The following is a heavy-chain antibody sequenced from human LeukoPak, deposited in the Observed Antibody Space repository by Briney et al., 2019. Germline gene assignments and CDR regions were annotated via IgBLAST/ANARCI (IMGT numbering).Heavy chain of an antibody. D-gene: IGHD3-22*01. CDR1: GDSIRSYY. CDR2: IYYSGST. CDR3: ARDSGYYTYYFDY. V-gene: IGHV4-38-2*02. Sequence: SETLSLTCTVSGDSIRSYYWGWVRQPPGKGLEWIGSIYYSGSTYYNPTLKSRVTISVDTSKNQFSLKLSSVTAADTAVYYCARDSGYYTYYFDYWGQGTLVTVSS. J-gene: IGHJ4*02.